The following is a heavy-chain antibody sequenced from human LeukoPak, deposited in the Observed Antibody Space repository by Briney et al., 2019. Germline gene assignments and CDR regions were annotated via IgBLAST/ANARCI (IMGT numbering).Heavy chain of an antibody. V-gene: IGHV1-18*01. CDR3: ARSGHEYCSSTSCYRWDNWFDP. CDR2: ISAYNGNT. J-gene: IGHJ5*02. D-gene: IGHD2-2*02. Sequence: ASVKVSCKASGYTFTSYGISWVRQAPGQGLEWMGWISAYNGNTNYAQKLQGRVTMTTDTSTSTAYMELRSLRSDDTAVCYCARSGHEYCSSTSCYRWDNWFDPWGQGTLVTVSS. CDR1: GYTFTSYG.